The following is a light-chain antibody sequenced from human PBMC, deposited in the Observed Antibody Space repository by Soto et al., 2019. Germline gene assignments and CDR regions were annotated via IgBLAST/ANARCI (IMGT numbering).Light chain of an antibody. J-gene: IGKJ1*01. V-gene: IGKV3-11*01. CDR3: QQRSDWPRT. Sequence: EIVFTHSPATLSLSPGERATLSCRASQSVSSYLAWYQQKPGQAPRLLIYDASNRATGIPARFSGSGSGTDFTLTISSLEPEDFAVYYCQQRSDWPRTFGQGTRWISN. CDR1: QSVSSY. CDR2: DAS.